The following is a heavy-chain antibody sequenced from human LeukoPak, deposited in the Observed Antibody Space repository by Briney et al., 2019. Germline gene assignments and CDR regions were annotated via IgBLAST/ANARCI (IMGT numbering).Heavy chain of an antibody. Sequence: PGGSLRLSCAASGFTFDDYAMHWVRQAPGKGLEWVSGISWNSGSIGYADSVKGRFTISRDNAKNSLYLQMNSLRAEDTALYYCAKGSSPQYSMDVWGQGTTVTVSS. CDR1: GFTFDDYA. CDR2: ISWNSGSI. J-gene: IGHJ6*02. V-gene: IGHV3-9*01. CDR3: AKGSSPQYSMDV.